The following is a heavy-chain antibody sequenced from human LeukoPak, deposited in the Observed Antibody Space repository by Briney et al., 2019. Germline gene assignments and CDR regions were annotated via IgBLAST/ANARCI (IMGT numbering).Heavy chain of an antibody. Sequence: SETLSLTCTVSGGSISSSNYYWGWIRQPPGKGLEWIGSIYYSGSTNYNPSLKSRVTISVDTSKNQFSLKLSSVTAADTAVYYCARDTGSGWYDAFDIWGQGTMVTVSS. V-gene: IGHV4-39*07. J-gene: IGHJ3*02. CDR1: GGSISSSNYY. D-gene: IGHD6-19*01. CDR2: IYYSGST. CDR3: ARDTGSGWYDAFDI.